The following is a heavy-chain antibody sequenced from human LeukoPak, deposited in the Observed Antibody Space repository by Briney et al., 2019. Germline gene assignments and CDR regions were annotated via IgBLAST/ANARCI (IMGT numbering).Heavy chain of an antibody. Sequence: PSETLSLTCTVSGGSISSGGYYWSWIRQHPGKGLEWIGYIYYSGSTYYNPSLKSRVTISVDTSKNQFSLKLSSVTAADTAVYYCARDGVYYYDSSGYYRVFDPWGQGTLVNVSS. CDR2: IYYSGST. CDR1: GGSISSGGYY. V-gene: IGHV4-31*03. CDR3: ARDGVYYYDSSGYYRVFDP. J-gene: IGHJ5*02. D-gene: IGHD3-22*01.